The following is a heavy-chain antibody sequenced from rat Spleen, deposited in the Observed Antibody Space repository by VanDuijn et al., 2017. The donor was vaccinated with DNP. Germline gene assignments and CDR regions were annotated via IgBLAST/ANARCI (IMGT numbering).Heavy chain of an antibody. Sequence: EVQLVESGGGLVQPGRSLKLSCAASGFTFSDYYMAWFRQAPTKGLEWVAYIGSPAYAPYYTDSVKCRFAISRDNAKSTLYLQMNSLRSEDMATYYGESWNSGHFDYWCQGVMVTVAS. V-gene: IGHV5-22*01. D-gene: IGHD4-3*01. J-gene: IGHJ2*01. CDR3: ESWNSGHFDY. CDR2: IGSPAYAP. CDR1: GFTFSDYY.